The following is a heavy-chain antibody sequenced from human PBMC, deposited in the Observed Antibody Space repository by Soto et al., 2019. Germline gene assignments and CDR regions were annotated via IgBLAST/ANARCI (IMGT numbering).Heavy chain of an antibody. CDR2: ISYDGSNK. J-gene: IGHJ6*02. V-gene: IGHV3-30-3*01. CDR1: GFTFSSYA. CDR3: ARGGHYYDSSGYYSNYGMDV. Sequence: QVQLVESGGGVVQPGRSLRLSCAASGFTFSSYAMHWVRQAPGKGLEWVAVISYDGSNKYYADSVKGRFTISRDNSKNTLYLQMNSLRAEDTAVYYCARGGHYYDSSGYYSNYGMDVWGQGTTVTVSS. D-gene: IGHD3-22*01.